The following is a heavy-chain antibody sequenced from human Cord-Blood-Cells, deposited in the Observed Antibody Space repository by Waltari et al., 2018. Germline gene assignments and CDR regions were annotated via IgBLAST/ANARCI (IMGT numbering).Heavy chain of an antibody. V-gene: IGHV1-69*01. CDR1: GGTFSSYA. J-gene: IGHJ5*02. CDR2: IIPILGTA. Sequence: QVQLVQSGAEVKNPGSSVKVSCKASGGTFSSYAISWVRQAPGQGLEWMGGIIPILGTANYAQKFQGRVTITADESTSTAYMELSSLRSEDTAVYYCARGLGESGSGSYYKRWFDPWGQGTLVTVSS. D-gene: IGHD3-10*01. CDR3: ARGLGESGSGSYYKRWFDP.